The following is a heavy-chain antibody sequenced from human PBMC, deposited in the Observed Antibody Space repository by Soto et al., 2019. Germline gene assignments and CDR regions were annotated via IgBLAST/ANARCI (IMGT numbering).Heavy chain of an antibody. CDR1: GYSFTSYW. D-gene: IGHD5-18*01. CDR2: IYPGDSDT. Sequence: GESLKISCKGSGYSFTSYWIGWVRQMPGKGLEWMGIIYPGDSDTRYGPSFQGQVTISADKSISTAYLQWSSLKASDTAMYYCARYRGYSRYGMDVWGQGTTVTVSS. J-gene: IGHJ6*02. V-gene: IGHV5-51*01. CDR3: ARYRGYSRYGMDV.